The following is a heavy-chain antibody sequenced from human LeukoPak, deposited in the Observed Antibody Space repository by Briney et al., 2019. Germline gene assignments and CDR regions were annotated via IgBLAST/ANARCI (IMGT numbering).Heavy chain of an antibody. CDR2: MNPNSGNT. D-gene: IGHD3-3*01. CDR3: ARKGYDFWSGPYVDY. CDR1: GYTFTSYD. Sequence: GASVKVSCKASGYTFTSYDINWVRQAPGQGLEWMGWMNPNSGNTGYAQKFQGRVTMTRNTSISTAYMELSSLRSEDTAVYYCARKGYDFWSGPYVDYWGQGTLVTVSS. J-gene: IGHJ4*02. V-gene: IGHV1-8*01.